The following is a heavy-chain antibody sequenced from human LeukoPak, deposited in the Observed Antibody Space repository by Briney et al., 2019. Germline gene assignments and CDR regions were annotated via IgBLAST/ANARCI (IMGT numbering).Heavy chain of an antibody. D-gene: IGHD6-6*01. V-gene: IGHV4-61*08. CDR1: GGSISSGGYY. CDR3: ARDQIEYSSSSAYYYYYYMDV. CDR2: IYYSGST. Sequence: SETLSLTCSVSGGSISSGGYYWSWIRQPPGKGLEWIGYIYYSGSTNYNPSLKSRVTISVDTSKNQFSLKLSSVTAADTAVYYCARDQIEYSSSSAYYYYYYMDVWGKGTTVTVSS. J-gene: IGHJ6*03.